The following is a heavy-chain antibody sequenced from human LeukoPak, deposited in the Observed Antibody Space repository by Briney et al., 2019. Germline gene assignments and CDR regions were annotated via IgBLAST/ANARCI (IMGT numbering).Heavy chain of an antibody. Sequence: GGSLRLSCAASGFTFISYGMSWVRQAPGKGLEWVSSISLTGGNTYYADSVKGRFTISRDNSKNILYLYMHSLRAEDTAVYYCARAHYGDYAPFDYWGQGTLVTVSS. CDR2: ISLTGGNT. D-gene: IGHD4-17*01. CDR3: ARAHYGDYAPFDY. V-gene: IGHV3-23*01. J-gene: IGHJ4*02. CDR1: GFTFISYG.